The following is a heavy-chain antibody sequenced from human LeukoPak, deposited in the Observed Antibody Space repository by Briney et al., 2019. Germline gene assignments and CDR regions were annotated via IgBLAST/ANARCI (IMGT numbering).Heavy chain of an antibody. CDR3: AKDREYSYVYDAFDI. D-gene: IGHD3-16*01. CDR1: GFTFSSYA. J-gene: IGHJ3*02. Sequence: PGGSLRLSCAASGFTFSSYAMSWVRQAPGKGLEWVSGMSGSGGSTYYADSVKGRFTISRDNSKNTLYLQMNTLRAEDTAVYHCAKDREYSYVYDAFDIWGQGTLVTVSS. CDR2: MSGSGGST. V-gene: IGHV3-23*01.